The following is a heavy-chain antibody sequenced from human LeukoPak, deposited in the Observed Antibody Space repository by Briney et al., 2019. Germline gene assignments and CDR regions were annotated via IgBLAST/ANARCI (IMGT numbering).Heavy chain of an antibody. V-gene: IGHV4-59*01. CDR3: ARDRDSSGLRDFDL. J-gene: IGHJ2*01. CDR1: GGSINSYY. Sequence: SETLSLTCTVSGGSINSYYWSWIRQTPGKGLEWIGYIYYSGNTNYNPSLKSRVSISIDTSKNQLSLQLSSVTAADKAVYYCARDRDSSGLRDFDLWGRGTLVTVSA. CDR2: IYYSGNT. D-gene: IGHD3-22*01.